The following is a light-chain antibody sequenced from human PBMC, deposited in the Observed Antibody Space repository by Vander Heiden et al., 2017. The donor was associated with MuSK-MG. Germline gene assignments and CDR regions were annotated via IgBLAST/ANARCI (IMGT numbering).Light chain of an antibody. CDR2: GAS. J-gene: IGKJ2*01. CDR3: QQDSSYSYT. Sequence: GDRVTITCRASQYISTWVAWYQQKPEKAPKLLIYGASRLESGVPSRFSGSGSGTEFTLTVSSLQPGDFATYYCQQDSSYSYTFGQGTKLDIK. CDR1: QYISTW. V-gene: IGKV1-5*03.